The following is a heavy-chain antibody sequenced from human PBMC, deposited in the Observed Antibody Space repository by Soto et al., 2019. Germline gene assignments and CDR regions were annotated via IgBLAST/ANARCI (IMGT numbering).Heavy chain of an antibody. CDR3: ARYSISGAAAGTFDY. CDR2: INHSGST. D-gene: IGHD6-13*01. CDR1: GGSFSGYY. V-gene: IGHV4-34*01. J-gene: IGHJ4*02. Sequence: SETLSLTCAVYGGSFSGYYWSWIRQPPGKGLEWIGEINHSGSTNYNPSLKSRVTISVDTSKNQFSLKLSSVTAADTAVYYCARYSISGAAAGTFDYWGQGTLVTVSS.